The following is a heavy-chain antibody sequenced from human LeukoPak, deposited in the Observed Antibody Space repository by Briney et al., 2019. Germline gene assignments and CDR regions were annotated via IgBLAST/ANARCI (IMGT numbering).Heavy chain of an antibody. V-gene: IGHV4-34*01. Sequence: SETLSLTCAVYGGSFSGYYWSWIRQPPGKGLEWIGEINHSGSTNYNPSLKSRVTISVDTSENQFSLKLSSVTAADTAVYYCARDKGRYSSGWYPTYFDYWGQGTLVTVSS. CDR2: INHSGST. D-gene: IGHD6-19*01. CDR3: ARDKGRYSSGWYPTYFDY. J-gene: IGHJ4*02. CDR1: GGSFSGYY.